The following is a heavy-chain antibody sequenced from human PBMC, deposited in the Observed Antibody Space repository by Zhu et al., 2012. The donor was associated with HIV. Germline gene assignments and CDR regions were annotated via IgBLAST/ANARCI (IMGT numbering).Heavy chain of an antibody. CDR1: GFTFVNYA. J-gene: IGHJ4*02. CDR2: ISSDGNI. CDR3: VKRSVTFDY. V-gene: IGHV3-23*01. D-gene: IGHD2-21*02. Sequence: EVQLLESGGGLVQPGGSLRLSCAASGFTFVNYAMSWVRQAPGKGLEWVSAISSDGNIYYADSVKGRFHHLQRHFQEHAVSANEQPESRGHGPIYCVKRSVTFDYWAREAWSPSPQ.